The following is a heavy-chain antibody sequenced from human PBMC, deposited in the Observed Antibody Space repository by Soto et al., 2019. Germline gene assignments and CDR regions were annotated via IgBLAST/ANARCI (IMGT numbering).Heavy chain of an antibody. CDR2: MNPNSGNT. CDR1: GYTFTSYD. V-gene: IGHV1-8*01. Sequence: QVQLVQSGAEVKKPGASVKVSCKASGYTFTSYDINWVRQATGQGPEWMGWMNPNSGNTGDAQKFQGRVTMTRNTSISTAYMGLSSLRSEDTAVYYCARSYYYDSSGYYWQDSNWFDPWGQGTLVTVSS. D-gene: IGHD3-22*01. J-gene: IGHJ5*02. CDR3: ARSYYYDSSGYYWQDSNWFDP.